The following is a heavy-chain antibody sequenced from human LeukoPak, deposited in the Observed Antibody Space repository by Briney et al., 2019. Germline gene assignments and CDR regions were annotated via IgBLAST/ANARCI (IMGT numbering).Heavy chain of an antibody. CDR3: AKRGVVIRVILVGFHKEAYCFDS. D-gene: IGHD3-22*01. V-gene: IGHV3-23*01. J-gene: IGHJ4*02. CDR2: MSGSGGST. CDR1: GITLSNYG. Sequence: GGSLRLSCVVSGITLSNYGMSWVRQAPGKGLEWVAGMSGSGGSTNYADSVKGRFTISRDNPRNTLYLQMNSLRAEDTAVYFCAKRGVVIRVILVGFHKEAYCFDSWGQGALVTVSS.